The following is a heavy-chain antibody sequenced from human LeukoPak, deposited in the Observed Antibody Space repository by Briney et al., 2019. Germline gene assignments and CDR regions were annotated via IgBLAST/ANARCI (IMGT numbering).Heavy chain of an antibody. CDR3: AREWPYL. V-gene: IGHV3-7*04. CDR2: IKHDGSEK. CDR1: GFTFSGNW. D-gene: IGHD5-12*01. Sequence: HPGGSLRLSCAASGFTFSGNWMAWVRQAPGKGLEWVANIKHDGSEKYYVDSVKGRFTISRDNAKNSLYLQMNSLRAEDTAVYYCAREWPYLWGQGTLVTVSS. J-gene: IGHJ4*02.